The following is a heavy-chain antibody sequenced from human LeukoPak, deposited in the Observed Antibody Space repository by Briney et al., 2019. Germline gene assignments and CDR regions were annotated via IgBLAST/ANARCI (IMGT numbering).Heavy chain of an antibody. CDR3: ARVARRSYRDAFDI. CDR2: ISAYNGNT. D-gene: IGHD1-26*01. Sequence: ASVKVSCKASGYTFTSYGISWVRQAPGQGLEWMGWISAYNGNTNYAQKLQGRVTMTTDTSTSTAYMELRSLRSDDTAVYYCARVARRSYRDAFDIWGQGTMVTVSS. CDR1: GYTFTSYG. V-gene: IGHV1-18*01. J-gene: IGHJ3*02.